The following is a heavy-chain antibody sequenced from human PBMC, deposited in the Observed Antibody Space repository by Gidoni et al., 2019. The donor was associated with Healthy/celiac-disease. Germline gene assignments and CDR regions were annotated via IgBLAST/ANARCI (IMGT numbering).Heavy chain of an antibody. CDR1: GYSFTRHW. V-gene: IGHV5-51*01. Sequence: EVHLVQSGAEVKQPGESLKISCKGSGYSFTRHWIGWVRQIPGKGLEWMGIIYPGDSDTRYSPSFQGKVTISADKSISTAYLQWSSLKASDTAMYYCATSYGSGSYNYAFDIWGQGTMVTVSS. CDR3: ATSYGSGSYNYAFDI. CDR2: IYPGDSDT. J-gene: IGHJ3*02. D-gene: IGHD3-10*01.